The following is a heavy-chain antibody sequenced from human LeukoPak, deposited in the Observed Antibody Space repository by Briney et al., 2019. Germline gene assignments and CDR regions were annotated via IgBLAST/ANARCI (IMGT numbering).Heavy chain of an antibody. J-gene: IGHJ4*02. D-gene: IGHD2-2*01. Sequence: SETLSLTCTVSGGSISGSGYYWGWIRQPPGKGLEWIGTIYYSGTTYYNPSLKSRVTIPVDTSKNQFSLKLSSVTAADTAVYYCARGPPIIPAAMNYFAYWGQGTLVTVSS. CDR3: ARGPPIIPAAMNYFAY. CDR1: GGSISGSGYY. V-gene: IGHV4-39*07. CDR2: IYYSGTT.